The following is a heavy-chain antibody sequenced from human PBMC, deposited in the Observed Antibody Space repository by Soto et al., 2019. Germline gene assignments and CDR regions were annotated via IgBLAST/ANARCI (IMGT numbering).Heavy chain of an antibody. Sequence: QVQLQESGPGLVKPSQTLSLTCTVSGGSISSGGYYWSWIRQHPGKGLEWIGYIYYSGSTYYNPSLKSRVTISVDTSKNQFSLKLSSVTAADTAVYHCARGSKKNYYGSGSLDYWGQGTLVTVSS. CDR1: GGSISSGGYY. CDR2: IYYSGST. V-gene: IGHV4-31*03. CDR3: ARGSKKNYYGSGSLDY. J-gene: IGHJ4*02. D-gene: IGHD3-10*01.